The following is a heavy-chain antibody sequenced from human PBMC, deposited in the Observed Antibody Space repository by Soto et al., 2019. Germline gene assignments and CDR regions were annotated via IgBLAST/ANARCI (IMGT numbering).Heavy chain of an antibody. V-gene: IGHV4-59*08. Sequence: QVQLQESGPGLVKPSETLSLTCTVSGGSITNYYCSWFRQPPGKGLEWIGYIQYNGYSAYNLSLNXXVXXSIDTSKTQFSLMLEFVTATDTAVYYCARLGFGSLHGLVEVWGQGTTVIVAS. CDR1: GGSITNYY. CDR2: IQYNGYS. CDR3: ARLGFGSLHGLVEV. D-gene: IGHD3-10*01. J-gene: IGHJ6*01.